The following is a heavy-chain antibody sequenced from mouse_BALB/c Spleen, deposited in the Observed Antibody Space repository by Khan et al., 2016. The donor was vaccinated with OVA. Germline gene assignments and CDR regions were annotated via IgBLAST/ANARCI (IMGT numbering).Heavy chain of an antibody. CDR2: MIYTGYT. Sequence: EVQLQESGPSLVKPSQTLSLTCSVTGDSITSGYWSWIRKFPGNKLEHMGYMIYTGYTDYNPSLNSRLALTRPTSKNQSYLHLNSVTTEDTATDYCARWTYRYAFAYWGQGTLVTVSA. J-gene: IGHJ3*01. CDR3: ARWTYRYAFAY. V-gene: IGHV3-8*02. CDR1: GDSITSGY. D-gene: IGHD2-14*01.